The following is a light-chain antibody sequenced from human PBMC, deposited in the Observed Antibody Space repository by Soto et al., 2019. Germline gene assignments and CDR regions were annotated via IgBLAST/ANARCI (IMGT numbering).Light chain of an antibody. Sequence: AIQLTQSPSSLSASVGDRVTITCRASQGIGSSTFAWYQQKAGKAPTLLTYDVSNLQRGVPTRFSGSGSGTDFSLTISSLQPEDFATYYCQQFDTYPLTFGQGTRLDIK. CDR1: QGIGSST. CDR3: QQFDTYPLT. V-gene: IGKV1-13*02. CDR2: DVS. J-gene: IGKJ5*01.